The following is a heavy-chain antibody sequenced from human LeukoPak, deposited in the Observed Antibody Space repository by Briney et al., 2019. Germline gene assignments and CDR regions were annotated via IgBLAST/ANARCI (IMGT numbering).Heavy chain of an antibody. J-gene: IGHJ3*02. Sequence: ASVKVSCKASGYTLTELSMHWVRQAPGKGLEWMGGFDPEDGETIYAQKFQGRVTMTEDTSTDTAYMELSSLRSEDTAVYYCATPRSYVSVIHDAFDIWGQGTMVTVSS. CDR2: FDPEDGET. V-gene: IGHV1-24*01. D-gene: IGHD3-16*01. CDR1: GYTLTELS. CDR3: ATPRSYVSVIHDAFDI.